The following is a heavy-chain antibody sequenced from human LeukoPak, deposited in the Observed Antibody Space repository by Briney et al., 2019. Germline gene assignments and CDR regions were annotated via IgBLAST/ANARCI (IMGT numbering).Heavy chain of an antibody. CDR1: GYTFSTYY. V-gene: IGHV1-46*01. D-gene: IGHD3-16*01. CDR2: INPHGGST. Sequence: ASVKVSCKTSGYTFSTYYVYWVRLAPGQGLDWMGIINPHGGSTSYPQKFQGRVTMTSDTSTGTVYMDLNSLTSEDTAVYYCAGGRQLGRFDYWGQGTLVTVSS. J-gene: IGHJ4*02. CDR3: AGGRQLGRFDY.